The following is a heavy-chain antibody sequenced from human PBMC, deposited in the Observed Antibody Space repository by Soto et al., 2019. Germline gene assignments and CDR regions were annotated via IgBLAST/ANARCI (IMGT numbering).Heavy chain of an antibody. CDR3: AKDIGDYGDYIHYFDY. CDR1: GFTFSSYA. CDR2: IYSGGST. V-gene: IGHV3-23*03. Sequence: GGSLRLSCAASGFTFSSYAMSWVRQAPGKGLEWVSVIYSGGSTYYADSVKGRFTISRDNSKNTLYLQMNSLRAEDTAVYYCAKDIGDYGDYIHYFDYWGQGTLVTVSS. D-gene: IGHD4-17*01. J-gene: IGHJ4*02.